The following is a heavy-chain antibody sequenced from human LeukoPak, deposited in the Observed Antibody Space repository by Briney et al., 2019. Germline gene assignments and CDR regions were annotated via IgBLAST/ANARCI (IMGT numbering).Heavy chain of an antibody. CDR3: ATFGYDSSGYGQFGFDP. CDR2: FDPEDGET. D-gene: IGHD3-22*01. CDR1: GYTLTELS. Sequence: GASVKVSCKVSGYTLTELSMHWVRQAPGKGLEWMGGFDPEDGETIYAQKFQGRVTMTEDTSTDTAYMELSSLRSEDTAVYYCATFGYDSSGYGQFGFDPWGQGTLVTVSS. J-gene: IGHJ5*02. V-gene: IGHV1-24*01.